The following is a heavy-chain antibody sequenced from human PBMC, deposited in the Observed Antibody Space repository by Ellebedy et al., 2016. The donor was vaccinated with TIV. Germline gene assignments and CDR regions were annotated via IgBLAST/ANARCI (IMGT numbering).Heavy chain of an antibody. D-gene: IGHD4-17*01. CDR3: ASRPNGDYHFLDY. CDR1: GFTFSSYA. J-gene: IGHJ4*02. Sequence: GESLKISCAASGFTFSSYAMSWVRQAPGKGLEWVSIIYGGGGTYYADSVKGRFTISRDNSKNTLYLQMNSLRVEDTAVYYCASRPNGDYHFLDYWGQGTLVTVSS. V-gene: IGHV3-66*01. CDR2: IYGGGGT.